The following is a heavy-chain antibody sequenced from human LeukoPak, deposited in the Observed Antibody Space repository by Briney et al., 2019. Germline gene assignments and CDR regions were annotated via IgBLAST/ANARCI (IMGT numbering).Heavy chain of an antibody. D-gene: IGHD6-13*01. CDR3: ARVRAGTFDY. V-gene: IGHV3-30-3*01. CDR1: GFTFSSYA. J-gene: IGHJ4*02. Sequence: GRSLRLSCAASGFTFSSYAMHWVRQAPGKGLEWVAVISYDGSNKYYADSVKGRFTISRDNSKNTLYLQMNSLRAEDTPVYYCARVRAGTFDYWGQGTLVTVSS. CDR2: ISYDGSNK.